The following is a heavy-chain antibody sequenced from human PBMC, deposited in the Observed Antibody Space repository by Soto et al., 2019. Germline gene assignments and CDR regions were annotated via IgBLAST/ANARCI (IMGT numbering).Heavy chain of an antibody. D-gene: IGHD3-3*01. Sequence: QVQLVQSGAEVKKPGASVKVSCKASGYTFTSYGISWVRQAPGQGLEWMGWISAYNGNTNYAQKLQGRVTMTTGTSTSTAYMELRSLRSDVTAVYYCARDSLSIFGVVTPLDYWGQGTLVTVSS. V-gene: IGHV1-18*01. CDR2: ISAYNGNT. J-gene: IGHJ4*02. CDR3: ARDSLSIFGVVTPLDY. CDR1: GYTFTSYG.